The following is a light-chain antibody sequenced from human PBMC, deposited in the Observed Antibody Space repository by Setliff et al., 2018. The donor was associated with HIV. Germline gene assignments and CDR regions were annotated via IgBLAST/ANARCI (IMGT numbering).Light chain of an antibody. Sequence: QSALAQPRSMSGSPGRSVTISCTGTSSDVDAYDYVSWYQHHPGKAPKLLIYDVSERPSGVPDRFSGSKSGNTASLTISGLQAEDEADYYCCSYAGSYTYVFGTGTKVT. V-gene: IGLV2-11*01. CDR2: DVS. CDR1: SSDVDAYDY. J-gene: IGLJ1*01. CDR3: CSYAGSYTYV.